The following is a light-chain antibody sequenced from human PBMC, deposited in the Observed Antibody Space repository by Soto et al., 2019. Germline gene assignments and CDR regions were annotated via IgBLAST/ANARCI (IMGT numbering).Light chain of an antibody. V-gene: IGKV1-9*01. CDR2: AAY. CDR3: HQLNSYPLA. CDR1: QGISSA. Sequence: DIQLTQSPSFLSASVGDRVTITCRASQGISSALAWCQQKPGKAPKLLIYAAYTLQSGVPSRFSGSGSGTEFTLTINSLQPEDFATYYCHQLNSYPLAFGGGTKVEI. J-gene: IGKJ4*01.